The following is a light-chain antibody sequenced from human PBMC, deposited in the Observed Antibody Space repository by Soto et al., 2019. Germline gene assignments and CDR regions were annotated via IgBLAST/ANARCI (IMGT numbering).Light chain of an antibody. V-gene: IGLV2-23*01. CDR1: SGVFRSHNL. Sequence: QSVLTQPASVSGSPGQSITVSCTRTSGVFRSHNLVSWYQHHPDKAPKLVISEDTQRPSGVSDRFSGSRSGNTASLTISGLQAEDEADYYCCSYAGSRNVVFGGGTQLTVL. J-gene: IGLJ2*01. CDR3: CSYAGSRNVV. CDR2: EDT.